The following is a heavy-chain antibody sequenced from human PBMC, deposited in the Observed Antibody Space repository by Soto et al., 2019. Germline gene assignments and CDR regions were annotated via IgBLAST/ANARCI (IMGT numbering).Heavy chain of an antibody. CDR2: ISGSGDNT. D-gene: IGHD6-19*01. CDR3: AKALPPIAVAASSDY. V-gene: IGHV3-23*01. CDR1: GFTFSDYA. Sequence: EVLLLESGGALIQPGGSLRLSCAASGFTFSDYAMSWVRQAPGKGLEWVSGISGSGDNTYYGDSVKGRCTISRDNSKNTLYLQMNSLRAEDTAVYYCAKALPPIAVAASSDYWGQGTLVTVSS. J-gene: IGHJ4*02.